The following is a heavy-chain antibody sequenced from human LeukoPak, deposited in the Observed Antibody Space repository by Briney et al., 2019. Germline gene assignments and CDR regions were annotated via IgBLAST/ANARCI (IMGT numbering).Heavy chain of an antibody. CDR1: GFTFSSYA. Sequence: GGSLRLSCAASGFTFSSYAMSWVRQAPGKGLEWVSAISGSGGSTYYADSVKGRFTISRDNSKNTLYLQMNSLRAEDTAVYYCAKGGPSYDSSGYQDPYYYYYGMDVWGQGTTVTVSS. CDR2: ISGSGGST. V-gene: IGHV3-23*01. J-gene: IGHJ6*02. D-gene: IGHD3-22*01. CDR3: AKGGPSYDSSGYQDPYYYYYGMDV.